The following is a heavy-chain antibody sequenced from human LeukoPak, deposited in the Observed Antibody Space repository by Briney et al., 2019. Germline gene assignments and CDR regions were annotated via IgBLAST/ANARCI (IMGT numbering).Heavy chain of an antibody. D-gene: IGHD7-27*01. V-gene: IGHV3-23*01. CDR1: GFTFSSYT. CDR2: ITTSDGNT. Sequence: GGSLRLSCAASGFTFSSYTMSWVRQAPGKGLEGVSTITTSDGNTYYADSVKGRFTVSRDNSKNTLFLQMNSLRAEDTAVYYCAKDGGLWVSAHWGDSWGRGTLVTVSS. J-gene: IGHJ4*02. CDR3: AKDGGLWVSAHWGDS.